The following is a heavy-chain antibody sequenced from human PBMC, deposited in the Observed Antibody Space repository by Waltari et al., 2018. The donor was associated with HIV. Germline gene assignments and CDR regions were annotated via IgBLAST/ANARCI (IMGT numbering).Heavy chain of an antibody. CDR2: FWSDGVEI. CDR3: ARGYSSSRWIPLYH. Sequence: QVQLVESGGGVVQPGQSLTLSCAVSGFTFSTFSVHWVRQSPGKGLEWLAVFWSDGVEISYADSVKGRFTISKDSSQKTLYLHLTSLRAEDTALYYCARGYSSSRWIPLYHWGRGTLVTVSS. D-gene: IGHD6-6*01. CDR1: GFTFSTFS. J-gene: IGHJ4*02. V-gene: IGHV3-33*01.